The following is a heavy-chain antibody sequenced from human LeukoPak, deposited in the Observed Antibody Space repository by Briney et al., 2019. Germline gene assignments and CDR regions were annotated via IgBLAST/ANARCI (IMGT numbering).Heavy chain of an antibody. D-gene: IGHD3-3*01. V-gene: IGHV1-69*13. Sequence: ASVKVSCKASGGTFSSYAISWVRQAPGQGLEWMGGIIPIFGTANYAQKFQGRVTITADESTSTAYMELSSLRSEDTAVYYCARTQYYDFWSGLYYFDYWGQGTLVTASS. CDR3: ARTQYYDFWSGLYYFDY. CDR1: GGTFSSYA. J-gene: IGHJ4*02. CDR2: IIPIFGTA.